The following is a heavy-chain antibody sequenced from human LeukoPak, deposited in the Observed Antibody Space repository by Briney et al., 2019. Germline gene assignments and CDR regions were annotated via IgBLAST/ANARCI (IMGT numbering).Heavy chain of an antibody. J-gene: IGHJ4*02. CDR3: ARAVKWFGEPPPRSFYFDY. CDR2: IYSGGDT. D-gene: IGHD3-10*01. CDR1: GFTVSSNY. V-gene: IGHV3-53*01. Sequence: PGGSLRLSCAPSGFTVSSNYMSWVRQAPGKGLEWVSVIYSGGDTYYADSVKGRFTTSRDNSKNTLYLQMNSLRAEDTAVYYCARAVKWFGEPPPRSFYFDYWGQGTLVTVSS.